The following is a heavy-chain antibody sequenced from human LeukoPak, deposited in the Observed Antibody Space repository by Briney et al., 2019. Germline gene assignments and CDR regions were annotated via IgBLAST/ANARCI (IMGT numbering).Heavy chain of an antibody. D-gene: IGHD3-10*01. CDR2: MNPNSGNT. CDR1: GYTFTSYD. CDR3: ARGGITMVRGVPDYGMDV. V-gene: IGHV1-8*01. J-gene: IGHJ6*02. Sequence: GASVKVSCKASGYTFTSYDINWVRQATGQGLEWMGWMNPNSGNTGYAQKFQGRVTMTRNTSISTAYVELSSLRSEDTAVYYCARGGITMVRGVPDYGMDVWGQGTTVTVSS.